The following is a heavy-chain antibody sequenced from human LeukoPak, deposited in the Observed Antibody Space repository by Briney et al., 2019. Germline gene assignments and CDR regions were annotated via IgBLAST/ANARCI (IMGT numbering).Heavy chain of an antibody. Sequence: PSETLSLXCTVSGGSISSYYWSWIRQPAGKGLEWIGRIYTSGSTNYNPSLKSRVTMSVDTSKNQFSLKLSSVTAADTAVYYCARSLRSITIFGVVTSLDYWGQGTLVTVSS. V-gene: IGHV4-4*07. CDR2: IYTSGST. D-gene: IGHD3-3*01. CDR3: ARSLRSITIFGVVTSLDY. CDR1: GGSISSYY. J-gene: IGHJ4*02.